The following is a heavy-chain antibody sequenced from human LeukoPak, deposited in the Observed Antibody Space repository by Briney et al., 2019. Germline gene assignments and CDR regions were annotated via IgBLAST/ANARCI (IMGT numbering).Heavy chain of an antibody. V-gene: IGHV3-49*04. D-gene: IGHD2-2*01. CDR2: IRSKAYGGTT. Sequence: GGSLRLSCTASGFTFGDYAMSWVRQAPGKGLEWVGFIRSKAYGGTTEYAASVKGRFTISRDDSKSIAYLQMNSLKTEDTAVYYCTRGGYCSSTSCPLWYDWGQGTLVTVSS. CDR1: GFTFGDYA. CDR3: TRGGYCSSTSCPLWYD. J-gene: IGHJ4*02.